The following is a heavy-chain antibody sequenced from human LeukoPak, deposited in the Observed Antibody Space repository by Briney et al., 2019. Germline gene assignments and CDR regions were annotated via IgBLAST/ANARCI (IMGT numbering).Heavy chain of an antibody. V-gene: IGHV1-2*02. J-gene: IGHJ6*02. CDR2: INPNSGGT. D-gene: IGHD2-2*01. CDR3: ARDHIVVVPAANYYYYGMDV. CDR1: GYTFTGYY. Sequence: ASVKVSCKASGYTFTGYYMHWVRQAPGQGLEWMGWINPNSGGTNYAQKFQGRVTMTRDTSISTAYMELSRLRSDDTAVYYCARDHIVVVPAANYYYYGMDVWGQGTTVTVSS.